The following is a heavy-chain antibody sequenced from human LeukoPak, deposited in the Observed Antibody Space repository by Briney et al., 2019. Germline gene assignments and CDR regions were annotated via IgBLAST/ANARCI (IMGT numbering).Heavy chain of an antibody. CDR2: IIPILGIA. CDR1: RGTFSSYT. Sequence: GASVKVSCKACRGTFSSYTISWVRQAPGQGLEWMGRIIPILGIANYAQKFQGRVTSTADKSTSTAYMELSSLRSEDTAVYYCASTRVSSANDYDFWSGDSWFDPWGQGTLVTVSS. J-gene: IGHJ5*02. CDR3: ASTRVSSANDYDFWSGDSWFDP. D-gene: IGHD3-3*01. V-gene: IGHV1-69*02.